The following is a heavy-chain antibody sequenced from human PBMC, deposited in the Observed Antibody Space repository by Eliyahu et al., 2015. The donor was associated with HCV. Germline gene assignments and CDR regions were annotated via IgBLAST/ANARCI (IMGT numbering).Heavy chain of an antibody. V-gene: IGHV1-69*01. CDR1: GGTFSSXA. CDR2: IXPIFGTA. CDR3: ASLENYDFWSGYPKGGNGMDV. D-gene: IGHD3-3*01. Sequence: QVQLVQSGAEVKKPGSSVKVSCKASGGTFSSXAIXWVRQAPGQGLEWMGGIXPIFGTANYAQKFQGRVTITADESTSTAYMELSSLRSEDTAVYYCASLENYDFWSGYPKGGNGMDVWGQGTTVTVSS. J-gene: IGHJ6*02.